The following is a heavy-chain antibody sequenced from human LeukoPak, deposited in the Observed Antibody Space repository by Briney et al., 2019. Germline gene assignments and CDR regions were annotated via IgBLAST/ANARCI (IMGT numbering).Heavy chain of an antibody. CDR1: GGYISSYY. J-gene: IGHJ4*02. D-gene: IGHD1-26*01. V-gene: IGHV4-59*12. CDR3: ASRVGATGYYYFDY. Sequence: SETLSLTCTVSGGYISSYYWSWIRQPPGKGLEWIGYIYYSGNTNYNPSLKSRVTISVDTSKNQFSLKLSSVTAADTAVYYCASRVGATGYYYFDYWGQGTLVTVSS. CDR2: IYYSGNT.